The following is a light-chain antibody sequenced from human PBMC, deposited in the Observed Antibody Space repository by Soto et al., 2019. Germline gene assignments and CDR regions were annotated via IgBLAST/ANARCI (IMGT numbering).Light chain of an antibody. CDR2: GAS. CDR3: QQYGSSSLT. J-gene: IGKJ4*01. V-gene: IGKV3-20*01. Sequence: EIVLTQSPDTLSLSPGERATLSCRASQSVNNNYLAWYQQKPGQAPRLLIYGASSRATGIPDRFSGSGSGTDFTLTISRLEPEDFAVYYCQQYGSSSLTFGGGTKVEIK. CDR1: QSVNNNY.